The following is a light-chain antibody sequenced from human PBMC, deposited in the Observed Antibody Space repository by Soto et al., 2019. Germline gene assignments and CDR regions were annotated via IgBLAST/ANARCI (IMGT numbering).Light chain of an antibody. J-gene: IGLJ2*01. V-gene: IGLV1-47*01. Sequence: QLVLTQPPSASGTPGQRVTISCSGSSSNIGSNYVYWYQQLPGTAPKLLIYRNNQRPSGVPDRFSGSKSGTSASLAINGLRSEDEADYYCAAWDDSLSGAVFGGGTKLTVL. CDR3: AAWDDSLSGAV. CDR1: SSNIGSNY. CDR2: RNN.